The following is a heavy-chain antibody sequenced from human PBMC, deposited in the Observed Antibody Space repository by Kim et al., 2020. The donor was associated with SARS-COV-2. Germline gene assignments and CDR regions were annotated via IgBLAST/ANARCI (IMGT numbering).Heavy chain of an antibody. J-gene: IGHJ5*02. D-gene: IGHD4-17*01. V-gene: IGHV1-24*01. CDR3: ATSTTVTTSGWFDP. CDR2: FDPEDGET. Sequence: ASVKVSCKVSGYTLTDLSMHWVRQAPGKGLEWMGGFDPEDGETIYAQKFQGRVTMTEDTSTDTAYMELSSLRSEDTAVYYCATSTTVTTSGWFDPWGQGTLVTVSS. CDR1: GYTLTDLS.